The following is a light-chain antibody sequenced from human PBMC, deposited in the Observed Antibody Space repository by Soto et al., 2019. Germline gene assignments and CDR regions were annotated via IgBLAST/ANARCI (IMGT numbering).Light chain of an antibody. CDR3: SSYAGSNNFEV. CDR1: SSDVGGYNY. CDR2: EVS. J-gene: IGLJ1*01. Sequence: QSALTQPPSASGSPGQSVTISCTGTSSDVGGYNYVSWYQQRPGKAPKLMIYEVSKRPSGVPDRFSGSKSGNTASLTVSGLQAEDEADYYCSSYAGSNNFEVFGTGTKVTVL. V-gene: IGLV2-8*01.